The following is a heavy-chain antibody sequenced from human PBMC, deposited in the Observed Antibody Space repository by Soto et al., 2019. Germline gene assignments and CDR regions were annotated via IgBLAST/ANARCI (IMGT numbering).Heavy chain of an antibody. V-gene: IGHV3-23*01. CDR3: ARGGGYCTPTSCAIDS. CDR1: RFDFSSYE. Sequence: GGSLRLSCVASRFDFSSYEMSWVRQAAGKGLEWVSRVSLTGDRTNYAGSVKGRFTVSRDNFKNALYLEMDSLRPDDTAIYYCARGGGYCTPTSCAIDSWGRGTPVTVSS. CDR2: VSLTGDRT. D-gene: IGHD2-8*01. J-gene: IGHJ4*02.